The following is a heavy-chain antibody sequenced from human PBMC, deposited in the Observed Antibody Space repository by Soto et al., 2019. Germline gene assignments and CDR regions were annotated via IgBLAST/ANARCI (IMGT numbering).Heavy chain of an antibody. V-gene: IGHV1-18*04. J-gene: IGHJ4*02. D-gene: IGHD3-22*01. CDR3: ASFTYYYDSSHYYFDY. Sequence: GASVKVSCKASGYTFTIYGISWVRQAPGQGLEWMGWISAYNGNTNYAQKLQGRVTMTTGTSTSTAYMEMRSLRSNDTAVYYCASFTYYYDSSHYYFDYCGQGTLVTVSS. CDR1: GYTFTIYG. CDR2: ISAYNGNT.